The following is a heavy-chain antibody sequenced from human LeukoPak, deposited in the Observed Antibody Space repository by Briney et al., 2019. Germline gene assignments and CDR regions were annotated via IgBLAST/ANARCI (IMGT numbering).Heavy chain of an antibody. Sequence: PSETLSPTCAVYGGSFSGYYWSWIRQPPGKGLEWIGEINHSGSTNYNPSLKSRVTISVDTSKNQFSLKLSSVTAADTAVYYCARGNYDILTGYSPPYFFDYWGQGTLVTVSS. CDR3: ARGNYDILTGYSPPYFFDY. CDR2: INHSGST. V-gene: IGHV4-34*01. CDR1: GGSFSGYY. D-gene: IGHD3-9*01. J-gene: IGHJ4*02.